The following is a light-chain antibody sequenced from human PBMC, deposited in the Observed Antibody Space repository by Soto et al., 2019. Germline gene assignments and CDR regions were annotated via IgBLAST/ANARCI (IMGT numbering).Light chain of an antibody. CDR2: DGS. CDR3: QQRNNWPWT. V-gene: IGKV3-11*01. J-gene: IGKJ1*01. CDR1: QSISVY. Sequence: EHVLTQSPVTLYLSPGERATLSCSASQSISVYLAWYQQKPGQAPSLLIYDGSNRATGIPARFSASGSGTDLTITISSLEPEDCEVYYCQQRNNWPWTFGQGTKVDIK.